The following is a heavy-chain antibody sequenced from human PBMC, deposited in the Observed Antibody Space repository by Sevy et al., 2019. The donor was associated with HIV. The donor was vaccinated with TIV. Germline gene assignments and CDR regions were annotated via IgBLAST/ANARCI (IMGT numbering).Heavy chain of an antibody. D-gene: IGHD6-6*01. V-gene: IGHV4-30-4*01. CDR3: ARQRGFSSSSLPQ. CDR1: GGSISSGDYY. J-gene: IGHJ4*02. Sequence: SETLSLTCTVSGGSISSGDYYWSWIRQPPGKGLEYIGYIYYSGSTYYNPSLKSRVTMSVDTSKNQFSLKLSSVTAADTAVYYCARQRGFSSSSLPQWGQGTLVTVSS. CDR2: IYYSGST.